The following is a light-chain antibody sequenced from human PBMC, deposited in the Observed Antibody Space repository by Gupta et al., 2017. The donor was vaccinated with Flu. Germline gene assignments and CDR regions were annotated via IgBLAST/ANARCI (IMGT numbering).Light chain of an antibody. CDR3: QQYGMSPKT. Sequence: ERATLSCRASETVSSGYLAWYQQKPGQSPRLLIYGASSRAADIPDRFSGSGSGTDFTLTISRLEPEDFAVYYCQQYGMSPKTFGQGTKVEVK. J-gene: IGKJ1*01. V-gene: IGKV3-20*01. CDR1: ETVSSGY. CDR2: GAS.